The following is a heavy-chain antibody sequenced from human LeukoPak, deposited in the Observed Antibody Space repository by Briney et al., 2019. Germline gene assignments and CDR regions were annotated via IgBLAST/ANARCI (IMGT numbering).Heavy chain of an antibody. J-gene: IGHJ4*02. V-gene: IGHV4-39*01. CDR2: VYYSGRT. D-gene: IGHD3-10*01. CDR3: ARHVVRGKIDY. Sequence: SETLSLTCTVSGGSISSSSYYWVWIRQLPGKGLEWIGSVYYSGRTYYNPSLKSRVTISVDTSKNQFSLKLSSVTAADTAVYYCARHVVRGKIDYWGQGTLVTVSS. CDR1: GGSISSSSYY.